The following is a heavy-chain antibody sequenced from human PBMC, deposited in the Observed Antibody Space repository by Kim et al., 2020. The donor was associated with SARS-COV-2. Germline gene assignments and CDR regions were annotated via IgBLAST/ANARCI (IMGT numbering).Heavy chain of an antibody. Sequence: GGSLRLSCAASGFTFSSYAMHWVRQAPGKGLEWVAVISYDGSNKYYADSVKGRFTISRDNSKNTLYLQMNSLRAEDTAVYYCASGMDTAMVPFDYWGQGT. J-gene: IGHJ4*02. D-gene: IGHD5-18*01. V-gene: IGHV3-30-3*01. CDR3: ASGMDTAMVPFDY. CDR1: GFTFSSYA. CDR2: ISYDGSNK.